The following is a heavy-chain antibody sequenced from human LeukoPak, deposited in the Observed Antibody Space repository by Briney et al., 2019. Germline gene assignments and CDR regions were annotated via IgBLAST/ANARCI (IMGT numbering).Heavy chain of an antibody. Sequence: RGSLRLSCAASGFTFGSYAMSWVRQAPGKGLEWVSAISGSGGSTYYADSVKGRFTISRDNSKNTLYLQMNSLRAEDTAVYYRAKGITPRVYSSGWQFDYWGQGTLVTVSS. CDR1: GFTFGSYA. V-gene: IGHV3-23*01. J-gene: IGHJ4*02. D-gene: IGHD6-19*01. CDR2: ISGSGGST. CDR3: AKGITPRVYSSGWQFDY.